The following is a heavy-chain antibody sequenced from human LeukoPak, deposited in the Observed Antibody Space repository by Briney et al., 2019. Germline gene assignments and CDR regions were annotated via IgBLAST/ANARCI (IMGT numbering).Heavy chain of an antibody. Sequence: KPSETLSLTCTVSGGSTSSYYWSWIRQPPGRGLEWIGEINHSGSTSYSASLKSRVTISVDTSKNQFSLKLNSVTAADTAVYYCARGDIAAGGAPFDYWGQGTLVTVSS. D-gene: IGHD6-13*01. CDR2: INHSGST. J-gene: IGHJ4*02. CDR1: GGSTSSYY. V-gene: IGHV4-34*01. CDR3: ARGDIAAGGAPFDY.